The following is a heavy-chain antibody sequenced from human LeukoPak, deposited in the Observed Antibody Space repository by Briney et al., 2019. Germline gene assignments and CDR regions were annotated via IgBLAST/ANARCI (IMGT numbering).Heavy chain of an antibody. CDR2: ISSSSSYI. CDR3: ARDIAAAGYYYYYGMDV. J-gene: IGHJ6*02. V-gene: IGHV3-21*01. D-gene: IGHD6-13*01. CDR1: GFTFSSYS. Sequence: GGSLRLSCAASGFTFSSYSMNWVRQAPGKGLEWVSSISSSSSYIYYADSVKGRFTISRDNAKNSLYLQMNSLRAEDTAVYYCARDIAAAGYYYYYGMDVWGQGTTVTVSS.